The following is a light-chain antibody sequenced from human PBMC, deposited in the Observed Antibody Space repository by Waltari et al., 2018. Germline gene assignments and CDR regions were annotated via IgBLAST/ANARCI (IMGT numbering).Light chain of an antibody. Sequence: QSALTQPRSVSGSPGQSVTIPCTATIIYVGNYTYVSWYQQHPGKAPKPIIYEVTKRPSGVPDRLSGSKSGNTASLTISGLQAEDEADYYCCSYAGRYTFVFGTGTKVTVL. J-gene: IGLJ1*01. CDR2: EVT. CDR3: CSYAGRYTFV. V-gene: IGLV2-11*01. CDR1: IIYVGNYTY.